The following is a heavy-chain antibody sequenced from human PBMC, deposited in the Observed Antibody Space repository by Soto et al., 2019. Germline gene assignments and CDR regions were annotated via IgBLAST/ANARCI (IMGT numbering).Heavy chain of an antibody. J-gene: IGHJ6*02. V-gene: IGHV3-33*01. CDR1: GFTFSSYG. CDR2: IWFDGSNE. CDR3: ARSGDYDYYYAMDV. Sequence: QVQLVESGGGVVQPGTSLRLSCVASGFTFSSYGMNWVRQVPGKGPEWVAVIWFDGSNEYYGDSVKGRFTISRDNSKNTLYLQMNSLRAEDTAVSYCARSGDYDYYYAMDVWGQGTTVTVSS. D-gene: IGHD4-17*01.